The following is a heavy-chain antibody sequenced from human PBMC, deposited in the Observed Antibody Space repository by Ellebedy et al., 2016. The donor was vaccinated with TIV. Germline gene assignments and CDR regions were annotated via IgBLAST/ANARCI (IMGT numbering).Heavy chain of an antibody. V-gene: IGHV3-74*01. CDR3: AVMTVG. D-gene: IGHD3-22*01. Sequence: GGSLRLXXAASGFTFSSHWVHWVRQAPGKGLVWVSRIKSDGTTTYVDSVKGRFTISRDNAKNTVYLQMNSLRVEDTAVYYCAVMTVGWGQGTLVTVYS. J-gene: IGHJ4*02. CDR2: IKSDGTT. CDR1: GFTFSSHW.